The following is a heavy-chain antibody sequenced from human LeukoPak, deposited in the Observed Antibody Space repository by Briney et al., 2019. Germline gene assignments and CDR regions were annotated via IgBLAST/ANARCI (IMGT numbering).Heavy chain of an antibody. Sequence: PSETLSLTCGVSGGSISNTNWWSWVRQPPGKVLEWIGSIYYSGSTYYNPSLKSRVTISVDTSKNQFSLKLSSVTAADTAVYYCARHVGYCSGGRCYSAWYFDLWGRGTLVTVSS. V-gene: IGHV4-39*01. J-gene: IGHJ2*01. D-gene: IGHD2-15*01. CDR2: IYYSGST. CDR3: ARHVGYCSGGRCYSAWYFDL. CDR1: GGSISNTNW.